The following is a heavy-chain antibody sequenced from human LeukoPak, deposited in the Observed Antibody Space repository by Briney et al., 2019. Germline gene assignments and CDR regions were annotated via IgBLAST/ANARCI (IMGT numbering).Heavy chain of an antibody. CDR1: GFTFDDYP. Sequence: PGGSLRLSCAASGFTFDDYPMHWVRQGPGKGLEWLSLISGDGATTYYVDSVKGRFTISRDNIKNSLYLQMNSLRTEDTALYYCAKDYYWGQGTLVTVSS. V-gene: IGHV3-43*02. CDR3: AKDYY. CDR2: ISGDGATT. J-gene: IGHJ4*02.